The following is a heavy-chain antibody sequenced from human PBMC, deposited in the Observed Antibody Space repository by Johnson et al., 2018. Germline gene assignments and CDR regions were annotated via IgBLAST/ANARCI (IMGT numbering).Heavy chain of an antibody. CDR3: AKEVRFHNSGYSYYMDV. Sequence: QEQLVESGGGVVQPRRSLRLSCAASRFSFSIYGMHWVRQAPGKGLEWGAVTSHEGSEKFYADSVNGRFSISRDNSKNTLYMQMNSLRVEDTAVYYCAKEVRFHNSGYSYYMDVWGKGTTVTVSS. V-gene: IGHV3-30*18. CDR2: TSHEGSEK. CDR1: RFSFSIYG. D-gene: IGHD3-22*01. J-gene: IGHJ6*03.